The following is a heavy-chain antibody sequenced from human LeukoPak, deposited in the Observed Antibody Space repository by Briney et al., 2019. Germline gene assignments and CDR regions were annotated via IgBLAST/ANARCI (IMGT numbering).Heavy chain of an antibody. V-gene: IGHV3-21*01. Sequence: PGRSLRLSCAASGFTFSSYSMNWVRQAPGKGLEWVSSISSSSSYIYYADSVKGRFTISRDNAKNSLYLQMNSLRAEDTAVYHCARGGGRSYSNAFDIWGQGTMVTVSS. J-gene: IGHJ3*02. D-gene: IGHD1-26*01. CDR1: GFTFSSYS. CDR3: ARGGGRSYSNAFDI. CDR2: ISSSSSYI.